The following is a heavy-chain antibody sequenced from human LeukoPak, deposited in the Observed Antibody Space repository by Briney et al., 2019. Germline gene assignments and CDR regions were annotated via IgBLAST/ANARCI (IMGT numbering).Heavy chain of an antibody. CDR3: ARAAYNWN. Sequence: NPGGSLRLSCAASGFAIRDYVMSWVRQAPGKGLEWVSYIDPSGTALYYADSVKGRFTVSRDNGKNSLSLQLRSLRAEDTALYYCARAAYNWNWGQGTLVTVSS. J-gene: IGHJ4*02. CDR2: IDPSGTAL. CDR1: GFAIRDYV. V-gene: IGHV3-11*01. D-gene: IGHD1-20*01.